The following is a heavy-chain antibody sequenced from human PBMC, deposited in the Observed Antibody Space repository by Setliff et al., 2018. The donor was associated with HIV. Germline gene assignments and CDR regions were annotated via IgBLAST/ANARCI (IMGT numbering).Heavy chain of an antibody. V-gene: IGHV5-51*01. Sequence: GESLKISCKTSGYDSATYWIGWVRQMPGKGLEWMGVLYPSDSDAIYSPTFQGRVTISADKATNTAYLQWASLKSSDTAIYYCVRPLVIAFDTSDIWGQGTMVTVSS. CDR1: GYDSATYW. D-gene: IGHD3-9*01. CDR2: LYPSDSDA. J-gene: IGHJ3*02. CDR3: VRPLVIAFDTSDI.